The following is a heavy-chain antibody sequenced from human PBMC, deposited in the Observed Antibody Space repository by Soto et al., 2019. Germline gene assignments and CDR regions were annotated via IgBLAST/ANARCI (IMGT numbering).Heavy chain of an antibody. V-gene: IGHV1-18*01. CDR2: LNTYNGNK. D-gene: IGHD2-2*01. CDR3: ARDPEGPAWFDP. Sequence: QVQLVQSGAEVRKPGASVKVSCKASGYTFINYCISWVRQAPGQALDWMGWLNTYNGNKNYAQKLQGRVTMTTDTSTSTAYMELRSLRSDETAVYYSARDPEGPAWFDPRGQGTLVTGST. CDR1: GYTFINYC. J-gene: IGHJ5*02.